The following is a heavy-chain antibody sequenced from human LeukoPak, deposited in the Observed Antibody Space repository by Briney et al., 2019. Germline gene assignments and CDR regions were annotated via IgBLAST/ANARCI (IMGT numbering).Heavy chain of an antibody. CDR1: GFSISTYW. CDR2: INDDGSTT. CDR3: VGGAPLDF. J-gene: IGHJ4*02. D-gene: IGHD1-26*01. Sequence: GGSLRLSCAASGFSISTYWMNWVRQDPGKGLVWLSRINDDGSTTQYADSVKGRFTISRDNAKNMVYLQMNSLRAEDTAVYYCVGGAPLDFWGQGTLVTVSS. V-gene: IGHV3-74*03.